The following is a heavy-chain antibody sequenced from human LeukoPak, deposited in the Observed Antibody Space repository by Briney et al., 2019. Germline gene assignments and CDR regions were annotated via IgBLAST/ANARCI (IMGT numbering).Heavy chain of an antibody. CDR3: ARDLMTTVTAFAY. Sequence: GGSLRLSCAASGFTFSSYSMNWVRQAPGKGLEWVSSISSSSSYIYYADSVKGRFTISRDNAKNSLYLQMNSLRAEDTAVYYCARDLMTTVTAFAYWGQGTLVTVSS. CDR2: ISSSSSYI. V-gene: IGHV3-21*01. J-gene: IGHJ4*02. D-gene: IGHD4-17*01. CDR1: GFTFSSYS.